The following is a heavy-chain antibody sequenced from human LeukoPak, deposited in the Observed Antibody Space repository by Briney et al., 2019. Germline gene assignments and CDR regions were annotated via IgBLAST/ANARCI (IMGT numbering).Heavy chain of an antibody. CDR2: IYYSGST. V-gene: IGHV4-59*01. J-gene: IGHJ6*03. Sequence: PSETLSLTCTVSGGSISSYYWSWIRQPPGKGLEWIGYIYYSGSTNYNPSLKSRVAISVDTSKNQFSLKLTSVTAADTAVYYCARTMEGYCSGGSCYQYSYYMDVWGKGTTVTVSS. CDR1: GGSISSYY. D-gene: IGHD2-15*01. CDR3: ARTMEGYCSGGSCYQYSYYMDV.